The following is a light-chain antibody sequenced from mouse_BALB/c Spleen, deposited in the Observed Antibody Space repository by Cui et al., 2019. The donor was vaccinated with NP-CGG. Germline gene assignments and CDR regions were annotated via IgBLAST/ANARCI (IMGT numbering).Light chain of an antibody. Sequence: QAVVTQESALTTSPGETVTLTCRSSTGAVTTSNYANWVQEKSDHLFTGLIGGTNNRTPGVPARFSGSLIGDKAALTITGAQTEDEAIYCCVLWYSNHWVFGGGTKLTVL. CDR2: GTN. V-gene: IGLV1*01. J-gene: IGLJ1*01. CDR1: TGAVTTSNY. CDR3: VLWYSNHWV.